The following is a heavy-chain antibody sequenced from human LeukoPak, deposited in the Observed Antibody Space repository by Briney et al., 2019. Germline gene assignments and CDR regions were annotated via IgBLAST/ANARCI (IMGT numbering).Heavy chain of an antibody. V-gene: IGHV3-9*01. CDR2: ISWNSGSI. CDR1: GFTFDDYA. D-gene: IGHD1-26*01. J-gene: IGHJ6*03. Sequence: PGGSLRLSCAASGFTFDDYAMHWVRHAPGKGLEWVSGISWNSGSIGYADSVKGRFTISRDNAKNSLYLQMNSLRAEDTAVYYCARDRPYYGYYYYYYMDVWGKGTTVTVSS. CDR3: ARDRPYYGYYYYYYMDV.